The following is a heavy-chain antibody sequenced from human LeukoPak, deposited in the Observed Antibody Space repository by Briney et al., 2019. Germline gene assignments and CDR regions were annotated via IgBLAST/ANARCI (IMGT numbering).Heavy chain of an antibody. D-gene: IGHD3-22*01. Sequence: SETLSLTCAVYGGSFSGYYWSWLRQPPGKGLEWIGEINHSGSTNYNPSLKSRVTISVDTSKNQFSLKLSSVTAADTAVYYCASDYYDSSGYSLLDAFDIWGQGTMVTVSS. V-gene: IGHV4-34*01. CDR1: GGSFSGYY. CDR2: INHSGST. CDR3: ASDYYDSSGYSLLDAFDI. J-gene: IGHJ3*02.